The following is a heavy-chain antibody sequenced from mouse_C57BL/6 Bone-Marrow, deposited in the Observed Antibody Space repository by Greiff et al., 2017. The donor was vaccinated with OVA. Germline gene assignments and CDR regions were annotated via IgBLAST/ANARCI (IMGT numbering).Heavy chain of an antibody. D-gene: IGHD4-1*01. V-gene: IGHV10-3*01. Sequence: EVQGVESGGGLVQPKGSLKLSCAASGFTFNTYAMHWVRQAPGKGLEWVARIRSKSSNYATYYADSVKDRFTISRDDSQSMLYLQMNNLKTEDTAMYYCVRETGRGYYFDYWGQGTTLTVSS. CDR3: VRETGRGYYFDY. CDR2: IRSKSSNYAT. CDR1: GFTFNTYA. J-gene: IGHJ2*01.